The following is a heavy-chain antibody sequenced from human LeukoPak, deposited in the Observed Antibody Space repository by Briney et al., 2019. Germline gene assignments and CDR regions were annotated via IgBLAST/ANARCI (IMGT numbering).Heavy chain of an antibody. V-gene: IGHV3-9*01. CDR1: GFDFHDYM. CDR3: SSTFGSGSYLHS. CDR2: ISWNGDTI. J-gene: IGHJ5*02. Sequence: GGSLRLSCAASGFDFHDYMMHWVRQPPGKGLEWVSEISWNGDTIGYADSVKGRFVISRDNARRSLYLQMNSLRPEDTAFYYCSSTFGSGSYLHSWGQGTLVTVSS. D-gene: IGHD3-10*01.